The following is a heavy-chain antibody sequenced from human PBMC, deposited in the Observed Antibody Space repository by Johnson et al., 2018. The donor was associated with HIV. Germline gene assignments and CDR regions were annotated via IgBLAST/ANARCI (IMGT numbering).Heavy chain of an antibody. CDR1: GFTVSTFY. D-gene: IGHD5-24*01. CDR3: ARGCRDGYTWDAFDV. J-gene: IGHJ3*01. V-gene: IGHV3-66*01. Sequence: VQLVESGGGLVQPGGSLRLSCAGSGFTVSTFYMTWVRQGPGKGLEWVSVIDSGGGTKYADSVTGRFTISRDNSKNTLYLQMNSLRAEDTAVYFCARGCRDGYTWDAFDVWGQGTRVTVSS. CDR2: IDSGGGT.